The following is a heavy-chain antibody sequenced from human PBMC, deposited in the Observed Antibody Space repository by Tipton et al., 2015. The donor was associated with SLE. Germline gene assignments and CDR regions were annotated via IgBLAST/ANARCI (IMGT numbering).Heavy chain of an antibody. Sequence: LRLSCTVSGGSISSGSYYWRWIRQPAGKGLEWIGHIYSSGNTNYNPSLKSRVTISVDTSENQFSLELSSVTAADTAVYYCAREYGGIAVAGIVGYFQYWGQGTLVAVSS. CDR3: AREYGGIAVAGIVGYFQY. D-gene: IGHD6-19*01. CDR1: GGSISSGSYY. J-gene: IGHJ1*01. V-gene: IGHV4-61*09. CDR2: IYSSGNT.